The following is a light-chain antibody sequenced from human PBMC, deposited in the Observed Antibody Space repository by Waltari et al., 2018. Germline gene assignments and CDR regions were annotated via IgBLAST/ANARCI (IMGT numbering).Light chain of an antibody. CDR3: NSYTGSSSWV. CDR1: SRDVGFSHS. Sequence: QSAVTQPTSVSGSPGQSITISCPGTSRDVGFSHSLSWYQQYPGKVPQPLIYDVSDRPSGVSSRFSGSKSGNTASLTISGLQADDEADYYCNSYTGSSSWVFGGGTKLTVL. CDR2: DVS. J-gene: IGLJ3*02. V-gene: IGLV2-14*01.